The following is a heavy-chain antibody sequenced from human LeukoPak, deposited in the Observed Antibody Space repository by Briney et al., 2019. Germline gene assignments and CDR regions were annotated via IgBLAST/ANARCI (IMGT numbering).Heavy chain of an antibody. D-gene: IGHD5-18*01. V-gene: IGHV1-69*13. Sequence: SVKVSCTASGGTFSSYAISWVRQAPGQGLEWMGGIIPIFGTANYAQKFQGRVTITADESTSTAYMELSSLRSEDTAVYYCARSQDRYSLYGMDVWGQGTTVTVSS. J-gene: IGHJ6*02. CDR2: IIPIFGTA. CDR1: GGTFSSYA. CDR3: ARSQDRYSLYGMDV.